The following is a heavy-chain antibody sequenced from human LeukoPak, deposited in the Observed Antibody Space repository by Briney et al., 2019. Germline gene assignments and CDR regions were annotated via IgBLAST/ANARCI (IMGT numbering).Heavy chain of an antibody. CDR1: GFTFSDYY. D-gene: IGHD6-19*01. CDR3: ATSSGWYRFDY. J-gene: IGHJ4*02. Sequence: GGSLRLSCAASGFTFSDYYMSWIRQAPGKGLEWVSYISSSSSYTNYADSVKGRFTISRDNAKNSLYLQMNSPRAEDTAVYYCATSSGWYRFDYWGQGTLVTVSS. CDR2: ISSSSSYT. V-gene: IGHV3-11*06.